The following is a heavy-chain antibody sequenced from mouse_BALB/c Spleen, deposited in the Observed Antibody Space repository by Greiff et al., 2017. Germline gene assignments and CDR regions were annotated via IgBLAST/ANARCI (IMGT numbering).Heavy chain of an antibody. CDR1: GYTFTSYW. J-gene: IGHJ4*01. CDR2: IYPGDGDT. Sequence: QVQLKESGAELARPGASVKLSCKASGYTFTSYWMQWVKQRPGQGLEWIGAIYPGDGDTRYTQKFKGKATLTADKSSSTAYMQLSSLASEDSAVYYCARGHGNLYAMDYWGQGTSVTVSS. CDR3: ARGHGNLYAMDY. D-gene: IGHD2-1*01. V-gene: IGHV1-87*01.